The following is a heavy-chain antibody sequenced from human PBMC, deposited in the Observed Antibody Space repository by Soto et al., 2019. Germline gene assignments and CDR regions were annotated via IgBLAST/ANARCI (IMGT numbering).Heavy chain of an antibody. V-gene: IGHV1-18*01. J-gene: IGHJ4*02. D-gene: IGHD3-16*02. Sequence: GASVKVSCKASGYTFTSYGISWVRQAPGQGLEWMGWISAYNGNTNYAQKLQGRVTMTTDTSTSTASMELRSLRSDDTAVYYCARDYPMITFGGVIVRFDYWGQETLVTVSS. CDR3: ARDYPMITFGGVIVRFDY. CDR2: ISAYNGNT. CDR1: GYTFTSYG.